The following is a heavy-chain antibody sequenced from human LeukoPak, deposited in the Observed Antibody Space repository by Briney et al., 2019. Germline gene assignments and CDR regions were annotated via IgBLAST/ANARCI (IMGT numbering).Heavy chain of an antibody. CDR1: GGTFSSYA. V-gene: IGHV1-69*13. CDR2: IIPIFGTA. CDR3: ARFARSQYYFDY. J-gene: IGHJ4*02. Sequence: ASVKVSRKASGGTFSSYAISWVRQAPGQGLEWMGGIIPIFGTANYAQKFQGRVTITADESTSTAYMEQSSLRSEDTAVYYCARFARSQYYFDYWGQGTLVTVSS.